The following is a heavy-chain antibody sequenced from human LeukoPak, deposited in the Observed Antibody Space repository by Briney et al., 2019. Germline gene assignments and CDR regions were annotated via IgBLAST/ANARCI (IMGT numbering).Heavy chain of an antibody. CDR2: IRYDGSNK. CDR3: AKEIRRLLTSDAFDI. V-gene: IGHV3-30*02. D-gene: IGHD4/OR15-4a*01. J-gene: IGHJ3*02. CDR1: GFTFSSYG. Sequence: PGGSPRLSCAASGFTFSSYGMHWVRQAPGKGLEWVAFIRYDGSNKYYADSVKGRFTISRDNSKNTLSLQMNSLRAEDTAVYYCAKEIRRLLTSDAFDIWGQGTMVTVSS.